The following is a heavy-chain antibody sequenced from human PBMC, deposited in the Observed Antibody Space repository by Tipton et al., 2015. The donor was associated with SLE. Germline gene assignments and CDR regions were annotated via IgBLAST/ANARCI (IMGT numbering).Heavy chain of an antibody. D-gene: IGHD2-15*01. Sequence: TLSLTCLLSGDSIGRSDYYWGWFRQPPGKGLEWIGYVYYSGSTNYNPSLKSRVTISVDTSKNHFSLKESSVTAADTAVYYCARAEGSWDAFDIWGQGTMVTVSS. J-gene: IGHJ3*02. CDR3: ARAEGSWDAFDI. V-gene: IGHV4-61*03. CDR2: VYYSGST. CDR1: GDSIGRSDYY.